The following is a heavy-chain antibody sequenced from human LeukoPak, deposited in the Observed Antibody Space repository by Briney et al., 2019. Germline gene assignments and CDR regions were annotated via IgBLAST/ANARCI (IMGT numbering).Heavy chain of an antibody. CDR3: ARRLLPGIAATGYDY. CDR2: INPNSGGT. V-gene: IGHV1-2*02. Sequence: ASVKVSCKASGGTFSSYAISWVRQAPGQGLEWMGWINPNSGGTKYAQKLQGRVTMTRDTSISTAYMELSRLRSDDTAVYYCARRLLPGIAATGYDYWGQGTLVTVSS. CDR1: GGTFSSYA. D-gene: IGHD6-13*01. J-gene: IGHJ4*02.